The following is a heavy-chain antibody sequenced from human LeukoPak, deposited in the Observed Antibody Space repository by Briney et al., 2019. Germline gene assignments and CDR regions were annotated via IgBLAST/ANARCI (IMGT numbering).Heavy chain of an antibody. Sequence: SETLSLTCTVSGGSISSYYWSWIRQPAGKGLEWIGRIYTSGNTNYNPSLKSRVTMSVDTSKNQFSLKLSSVTAADTAVYYCAREYSSSWSNWFDPWGQGTLVTVSS. V-gene: IGHV4-4*07. D-gene: IGHD6-13*01. CDR2: IYTSGNT. CDR3: AREYSSSWSNWFDP. CDR1: GGSISSYY. J-gene: IGHJ5*02.